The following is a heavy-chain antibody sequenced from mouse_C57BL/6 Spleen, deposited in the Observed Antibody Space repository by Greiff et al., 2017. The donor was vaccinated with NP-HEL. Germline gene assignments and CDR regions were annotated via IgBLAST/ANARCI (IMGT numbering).Heavy chain of an antibody. D-gene: IGHD1-1*01. CDR1: GYTFTSYW. CDR2: IDPSDSYT. Sequence: QVHLQQPGAELVKPGASVKLSCKASGYTFTSYWMQWVKQRPGQGLEWIGEIDPSDSYTNYNQKFKGKATLTVDTSSSTAYMQLSSLTSEDSAVYYCARRYYYGSSYWYFDVWGTGTTVTVSS. J-gene: IGHJ1*03. V-gene: IGHV1-50*01. CDR3: ARRYYYGSSYWYFDV.